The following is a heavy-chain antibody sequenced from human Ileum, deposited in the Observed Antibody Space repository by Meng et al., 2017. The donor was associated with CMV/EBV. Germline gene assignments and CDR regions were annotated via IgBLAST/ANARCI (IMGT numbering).Heavy chain of an antibody. CDR2: ITYSGTT. J-gene: IGHJ4*02. D-gene: IGHD3-22*01. CDR3: VRASITMIDY. Sequence: LPESGPGLVKPSETLSLHCTVSGDSISSGDYFWGWIRQPPKGLEWVASITYSGTTYYNPSLKSRVTMSVDTSKNQFSLKLNSVTAADTAVYYCVRASITMIDYWGQGTLVTVSS. V-gene: IGHV4-39*07. CDR1: GDSISSGDYF.